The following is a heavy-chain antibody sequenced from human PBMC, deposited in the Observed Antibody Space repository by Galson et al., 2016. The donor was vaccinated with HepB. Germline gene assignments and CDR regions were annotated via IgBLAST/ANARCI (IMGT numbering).Heavy chain of an antibody. Sequence: SLRLSCAASGFTFRSYGMHWVRQAPGKGLEWVAVIWFDGSKEYYSDAVKGRFTISRDNSQNTVFLQMNSLRTEDGAVYYCAREGRYSTSSWSIWTAGRRTDYNGMDVWGQGTTVTV. CDR2: IWFDGSKE. CDR1: GFTFRSYG. CDR3: AREGRYSTSSWSIWTAGRRTDYNGMDV. D-gene: IGHD6-6*01. J-gene: IGHJ6*02. V-gene: IGHV3-33*01.